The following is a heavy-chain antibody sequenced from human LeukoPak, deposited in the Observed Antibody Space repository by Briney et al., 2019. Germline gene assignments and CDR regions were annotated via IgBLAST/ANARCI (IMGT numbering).Heavy chain of an antibody. J-gene: IGHJ4*02. CDR1: GYSFTNYW. V-gene: IGHV5-51*01. CDR2: IYPGDSDT. Sequence: GESLKISCKGSGYSFTNYWIGWVRQMPGKGLEWMGIIYPGDSDTRYSPSFQGQVTISADKSISTALLQWNSLKASDTAMYYCARQDGSDYLDYWGQGTLVTVSS. D-gene: IGHD1-14*01. CDR3: ARQDGSDYLDY.